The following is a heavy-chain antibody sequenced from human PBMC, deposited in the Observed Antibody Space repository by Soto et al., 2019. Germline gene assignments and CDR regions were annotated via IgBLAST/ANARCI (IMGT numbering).Heavy chain of an antibody. CDR3: ARRYYYGSGSYYDGDYRFDY. D-gene: IGHD3-10*01. Sequence: QITLKESGPTLVKPTQTLTLTCTFSGFSLSTTGVGVGWIRQPPGKALEWLALIYWNDDKRYSPSLKSRLTITKDTSQNQVFLTMTNMDPVDTATYDCARRYYYGSGSYYDGDYRFDYWGQGTLVTVSS. J-gene: IGHJ4*02. V-gene: IGHV2-5*01. CDR1: GFSLSTTGVG. CDR2: IYWNDDK.